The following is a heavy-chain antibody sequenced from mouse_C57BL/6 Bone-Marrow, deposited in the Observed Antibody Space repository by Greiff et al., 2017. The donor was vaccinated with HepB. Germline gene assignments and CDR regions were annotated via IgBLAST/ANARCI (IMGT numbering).Heavy chain of an antibody. CDR3: ARFYGNYALGY. D-gene: IGHD2-1*01. Sequence: VQLQQSGPGLVKPSQSLSLTCSVTGYSITSGYYWNWIRQFPGNKLEWMGYISYDGSNNYNPSLKNRISITRDTSKNQFFLKLNSVTTEDTATYYCARFYGNYALGYWGQGTTLTVSS. J-gene: IGHJ2*01. CDR1: GYSITSGYY. V-gene: IGHV3-6*01. CDR2: ISYDGSN.